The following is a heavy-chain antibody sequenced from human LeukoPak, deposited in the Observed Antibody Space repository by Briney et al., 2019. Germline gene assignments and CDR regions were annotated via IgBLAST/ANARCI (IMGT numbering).Heavy chain of an antibody. CDR2: ISSSSSDI. CDR3: ARDGEMVYAHIYYYYGMDV. Sequence: GGSLRLSCAASGFTFSSYSMNWVRQAPGKGLEWVSSISSSSSDIYYADSVKGRFTISRDNAKNSLYLQMNSLRAEDTAVYYCARDGEMVYAHIYYYYGMDVWGQGTTVTVSS. V-gene: IGHV3-21*01. J-gene: IGHJ6*02. CDR1: GFTFSSYS. D-gene: IGHD2-8*01.